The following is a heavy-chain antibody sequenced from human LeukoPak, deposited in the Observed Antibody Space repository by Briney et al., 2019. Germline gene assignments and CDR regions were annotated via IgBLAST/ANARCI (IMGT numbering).Heavy chain of an antibody. J-gene: IGHJ6*03. CDR2: ISPNSGDT. V-gene: IGHV1-2*02. D-gene: IGHD6-19*01. CDR1: GYTFTGHY. Sequence: ASVRVSCKASGYTFTGHYMHWVRQAPGQGLEWMGWISPNSGDTDYSQRFQGRVTMTRDTSISTAYMELSRLRSDDTAVYYCARAAIAVAGDYHYHYMDVWGKGTTVTVSS. CDR3: ARAAIAVAGDYHYHYMDV.